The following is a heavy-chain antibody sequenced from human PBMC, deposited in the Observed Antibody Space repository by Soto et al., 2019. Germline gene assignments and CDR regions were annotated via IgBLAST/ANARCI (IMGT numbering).Heavy chain of an antibody. CDR1: GFTFSSYA. J-gene: IGHJ4*02. CDR3: ASTYYDFWSGPPF. V-gene: IGHV3-30-3*01. Sequence: GGSLRLSCAASGFTFSSYAMHWVRQAPGKGLEWVAVISYDGSNKYYADSVKGRFTISRDNSKNTLYLQVNSLRAEDTAVYYCASTYYDFWSGPPFWGQGTLVTVYS. D-gene: IGHD3-3*01. CDR2: ISYDGSNK.